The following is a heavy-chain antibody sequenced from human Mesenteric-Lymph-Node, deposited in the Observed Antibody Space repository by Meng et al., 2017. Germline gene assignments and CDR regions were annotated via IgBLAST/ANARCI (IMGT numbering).Heavy chain of an antibody. CDR2: ISSSSSYI. CDR1: GFTFSSYS. CDR3: ARELYYYDSSGSSHAFDI. D-gene: IGHD3-22*01. V-gene: IGHV3-21*04. Sequence: GESLKISCAASGFTFSSYSMNWVRQAPGKGLEWVSSISSSSSYIYYADSVKGRFTISRDNAKNSLYLQMNSLRAEDTALYHCARELYYYDSSGSSHAFDIWGQGTMVTVSS. J-gene: IGHJ3*02.